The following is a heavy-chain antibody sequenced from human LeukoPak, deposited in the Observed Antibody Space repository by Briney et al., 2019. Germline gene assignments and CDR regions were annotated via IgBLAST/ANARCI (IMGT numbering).Heavy chain of an antibody. Sequence: GGSLRLSCAASGFTFSSYAMSWVRQAPGKGLEWVSTIRGSSGSTYHADSVKGRFTISSDNSKNTLYLQMNTLRAEDTAVYYCAKNSGGSCCSSLDSWGQGTLVTVSS. CDR3: AKNSGGSCCSSLDS. J-gene: IGHJ4*02. V-gene: IGHV3-23*01. D-gene: IGHD2-15*01. CDR2: IRGSSGST. CDR1: GFTFSSYA.